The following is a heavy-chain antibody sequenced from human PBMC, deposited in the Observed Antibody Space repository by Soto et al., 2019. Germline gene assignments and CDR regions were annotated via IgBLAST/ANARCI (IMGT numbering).Heavy chain of an antibody. Sequence: ILSLTCTVSGGSISSSSCYWGWIRQHPGKGLEWIGYIYYSGSTYYNPSLKSRVTISVDTSKNQFSLKLSSVTAADTAVYYCARAVTDSSGYFPFSYWGQGTLVTVSS. CDR1: GGSISSSSCY. V-gene: IGHV4-31*03. CDR3: ARAVTDSSGYFPFSY. D-gene: IGHD3-22*01. CDR2: IYYSGST. J-gene: IGHJ4*02.